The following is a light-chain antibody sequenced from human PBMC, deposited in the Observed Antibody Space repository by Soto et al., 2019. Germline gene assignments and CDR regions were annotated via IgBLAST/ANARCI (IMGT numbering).Light chain of an antibody. J-gene: IGKJ1*01. CDR2: DAS. V-gene: IGKV3-11*01. Sequence: DNVLTQSPATLSLSPGERATLSCRASQSVSSYLAWYQQKPGQAPRLLIYDASNRATGIPARFSGSWSGTDFTLTISSLEPEDVSVYYCQQRSNWPWTFGQGTKVDIK. CDR1: QSVSSY. CDR3: QQRSNWPWT.